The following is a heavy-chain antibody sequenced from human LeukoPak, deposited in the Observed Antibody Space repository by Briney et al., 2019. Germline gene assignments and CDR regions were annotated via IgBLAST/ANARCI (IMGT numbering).Heavy chain of an antibody. CDR1: GGSISSYY. Sequence: PSETLSLTCTVSGGSISSYYWSWIRQPPGKGLEWIGYTYYSGSTNYNPSLKSRVTISVDTSKNQFSLKLSSVTAADTAVYYCARDLQRSGYFDYWGQGTLVTVSS. J-gene: IGHJ4*02. D-gene: IGHD5-18*01. CDR2: TYYSGST. V-gene: IGHV4-59*01. CDR3: ARDLQRSGYFDY.